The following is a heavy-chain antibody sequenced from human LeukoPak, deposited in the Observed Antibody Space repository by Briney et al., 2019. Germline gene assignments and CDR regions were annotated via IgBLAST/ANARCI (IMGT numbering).Heavy chain of an antibody. D-gene: IGHD6-19*01. CDR3: AKDISGWYGSFAFDI. CDR2: ISGSGGST. V-gene: IGHV3-23*01. J-gene: IGHJ3*02. CDR1: GVTFSSYA. Sequence: GGSLRLSCAASGVTFSSYAMSWVRQAPGKGLEWVSAISGSGGSTYYADSVKGRFTISGDNSKNTLYLQMNSLRAEDTAVYYCAKDISGWYGSFAFDIWGQGIMVTVSS.